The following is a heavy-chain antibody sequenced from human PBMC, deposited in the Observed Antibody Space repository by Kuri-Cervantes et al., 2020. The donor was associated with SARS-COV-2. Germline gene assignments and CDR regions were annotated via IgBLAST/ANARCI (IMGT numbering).Heavy chain of an antibody. CDR1: GGSISSYY. CDR2: IYYSGST. D-gene: IGHD2-21*01. CDR3: ARARLPPGDMDV. Sequence: GSLRLSCTVSGGSISSYYWSWIRQPPGKGLEWIGYIYYSGSTNYNPSLKSRVTISVDTSKNQFSLKLSSVTAADTAAYYCARARLPPGDMDVWGQGTTVTVSS. V-gene: IGHV4-59*08. J-gene: IGHJ6*02.